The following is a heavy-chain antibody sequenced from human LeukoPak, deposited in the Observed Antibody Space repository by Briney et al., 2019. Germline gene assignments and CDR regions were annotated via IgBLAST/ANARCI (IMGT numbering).Heavy chain of an antibody. V-gene: IGHV1-46*01. CDR1: GYTFTSYY. CDR3: ARDHSGYSGYVLHYNWFDP. CDR2: INPSGGST. Sequence: GASVKVSCKASGYTFTSYYMHWVRQAPGQGLEWMGIINPSGGSTSYAQKFQGRVTMTRDMSTSTVYMELSSLRSEDTAVYYCARDHSGYSGYVLHYNWFDPWGQGTLVTVSS. J-gene: IGHJ5*02. D-gene: IGHD5-12*01.